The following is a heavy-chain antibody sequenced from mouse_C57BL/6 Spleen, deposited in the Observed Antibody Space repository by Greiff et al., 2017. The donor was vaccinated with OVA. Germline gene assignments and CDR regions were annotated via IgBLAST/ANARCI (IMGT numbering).Heavy chain of an antibody. V-gene: IGHV1-59*01. D-gene: IGHD2-2*01. CDR2: IDPSDSYT. Sequence: QVHVKQPGAELVRPGTSVKLSCKASGYTFTSYWMHWVKQRPGQGLEWIGVIDPSDSYTNYNQKFKGKATLTVDTSSSTAYMQLSSLTSEDSAVYYCARWDGYDGVWGTGTTVTVSS. CDR1: GYTFTSYW. CDR3: ARWDGYDGV. J-gene: IGHJ1*03.